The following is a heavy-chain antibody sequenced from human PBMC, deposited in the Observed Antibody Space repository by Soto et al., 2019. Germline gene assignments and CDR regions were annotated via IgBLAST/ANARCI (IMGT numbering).Heavy chain of an antibody. J-gene: IGHJ3*02. CDR2: ISSSGSTI. D-gene: IGHD2-21*01. V-gene: IGHV3-48*03. CDR3: ASHSIVVNAFDI. Sequence: EVQLVESGGGLVQPGGSLRLSCAASGFTFSSYEMNWVRQAPGKGLEWVSYISSSGSTIYYADSVKGRFTISRDNAKNSLYLQMNSLRAEDTAVYYCASHSIVVNAFDIWGQGTMVTVSS. CDR1: GFTFSSYE.